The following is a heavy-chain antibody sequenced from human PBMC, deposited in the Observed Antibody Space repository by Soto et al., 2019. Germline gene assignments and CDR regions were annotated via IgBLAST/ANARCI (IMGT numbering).Heavy chain of an antibody. CDR3: ARADGLRFLEWSRPYGMDV. Sequence: LRLSCAASGFTFSDYYMSWIRQAPGKGLEWVSYISSSGSTIYYADSVKGRFTISRDNAKNSLYLQMNSLRAEDTAVYYCARADGLRFLEWSRPYGMDVWGQGTTVTVSS. J-gene: IGHJ6*02. CDR2: ISSSGSTI. D-gene: IGHD3-3*01. CDR1: GFTFSDYY. V-gene: IGHV3-11*01.